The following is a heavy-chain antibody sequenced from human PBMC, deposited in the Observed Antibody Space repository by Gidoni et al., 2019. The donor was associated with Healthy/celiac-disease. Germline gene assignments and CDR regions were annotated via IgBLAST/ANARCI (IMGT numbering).Heavy chain of an antibody. D-gene: IGHD2-2*01. CDR2: ISYDGSNK. CDR1: GFTFSSYA. V-gene: IGHV3-30-3*01. CDR3: ARAQIVVVPAAILHYYFDY. Sequence: QVQLVESGGGVVQPGRSLSLSCAASGFTFSSYAMHWVCQAPGKGLEWVAFISYDGSNKYSADSVKGRFTISRDNSKNTLYLQMNSLRAEDTAVYYCARAQIVVVPAAILHYYFDYWGQGTLVTVSS. J-gene: IGHJ4*02.